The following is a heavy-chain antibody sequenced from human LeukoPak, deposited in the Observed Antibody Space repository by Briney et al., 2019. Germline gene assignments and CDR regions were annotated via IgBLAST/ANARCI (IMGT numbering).Heavy chain of an antibody. CDR1: GASVSSNSAA. CDR2: TYYRSKWYN. D-gene: IGHD6-19*01. V-gene: IGHV6-1*01. Sequence: SQSLSLSCAISGASVSSNSAAWNWIRQSPSRDLQWLGRTYYRSKWYNDYAVSVKSRITINPDTSKNQFSLQLNSVTPEDTAVYYGARDRGSGGYKPPNWFDPWGQGTLVTVSS. CDR3: ARDRGSGGYKPPNWFDP. J-gene: IGHJ5*02.